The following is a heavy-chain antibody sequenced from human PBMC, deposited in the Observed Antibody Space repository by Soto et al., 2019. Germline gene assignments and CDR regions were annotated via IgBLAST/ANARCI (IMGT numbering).Heavy chain of an antibody. CDR2: IHYRGST. D-gene: IGHD2-15*01. V-gene: IGHV4-31*03. CDR3: ARVRDSFGLGV. J-gene: IGHJ6*02. CDR1: GGSITGAYY. Sequence: KPSETLSLTCNVSGGSITGAYYWNWIRQHPGKGLEWIGSIHYRGSTYYNPSLKSRITISLDRSNNQFSLKLSSVTAADTAVYYCARVRDSFGLGVWGQGTTVTVSS.